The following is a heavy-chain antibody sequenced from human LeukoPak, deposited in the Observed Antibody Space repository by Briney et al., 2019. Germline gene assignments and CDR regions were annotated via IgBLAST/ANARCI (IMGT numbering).Heavy chain of an antibody. CDR1: GFTFSNHG. D-gene: IGHD3-10*01. Sequence: GGTLRLSCAASGFTFSNHGMNWVRQAPGKGLEWVSGISPSGDITYYADSVKGRFTISRDNSKNMVYLQVISLTAEDTAVYYCAKDDAWLRFGEWSQGTLVTVSA. J-gene: IGHJ4*02. CDR2: ISPSGDIT. V-gene: IGHV3-23*01. CDR3: AKDDAWLRFGE.